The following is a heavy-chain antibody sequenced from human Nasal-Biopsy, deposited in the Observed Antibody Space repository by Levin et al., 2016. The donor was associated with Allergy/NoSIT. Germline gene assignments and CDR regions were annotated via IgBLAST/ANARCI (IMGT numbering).Heavy chain of an antibody. Sequence: SETLSLTCTVSGGSISSYYWSWIRQPPGKGLEWIGYIYYSGSTNSNPSLKRRVTISVDTSKSQFSLTLTSVTAADTAIYYCARDSGSGTAPYFEYWGPGIPVTVSS. CDR2: IYYSGST. CDR1: GGSISSYY. D-gene: IGHD3-10*01. CDR3: ARDSGSGTAPYFEY. J-gene: IGHJ4*02. V-gene: IGHV4-59*01.